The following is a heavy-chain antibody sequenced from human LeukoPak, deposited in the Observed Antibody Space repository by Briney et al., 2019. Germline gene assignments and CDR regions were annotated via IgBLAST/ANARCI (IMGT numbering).Heavy chain of an antibody. CDR2: IKQDGSAK. Sequence: GGSLRLSCAASGFTFSSYWMSWVRQAPGKGLEWVANIKQDGSAKYYVDSVKGRFTISRDNAKNSLYLQMNSLRAEDTAVYYCAKDSVYGSGSYYLADYWGQGTLVTVSS. CDR3: AKDSVYGSGSYYLADY. CDR1: GFTFSSYW. D-gene: IGHD3-10*01. V-gene: IGHV3-7*01. J-gene: IGHJ4*02.